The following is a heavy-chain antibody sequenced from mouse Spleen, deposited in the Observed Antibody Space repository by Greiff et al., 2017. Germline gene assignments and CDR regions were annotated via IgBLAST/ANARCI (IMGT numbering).Heavy chain of an antibody. CDR2: INPNNGGT. D-gene: IGHD2-5*01. CDR3: ARNPYSNFLYYFDY. V-gene: IGHV1-26*01. Sequence: VQLQQSGPELVKPGASVKISCKASGYTFTDYYMNWVKQSHGKSLEWIGDINPNNGGTSYNQKFKGKATLTVDKSSSTAYMELRSLTSEDSAVYYCARNPYSNFLYYFDYWGQGTTLTVSS. CDR1: GYTFTDYY. J-gene: IGHJ2*01.